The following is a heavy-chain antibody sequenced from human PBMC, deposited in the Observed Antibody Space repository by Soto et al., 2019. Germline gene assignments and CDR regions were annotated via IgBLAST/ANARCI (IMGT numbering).Heavy chain of an antibody. CDR2: IYTSGST. CDR3: ARHSRYCSSTSCAGGRYYYYGMDV. J-gene: IGHJ6*02. D-gene: IGHD2-2*01. Sequence: QVQLQESGPGLVKPSETLSLTCTVSGGSISSYYWSWIRQPAGKGLEWIGRIYTSGSTNYNPSLKRRVTVSVDTSKNQFSLKLSSVTAADTAVYYCARHSRYCSSTSCAGGRYYYYGMDVWGQGTTVTVSS. CDR1: GGSISSYY. V-gene: IGHV4-4*07.